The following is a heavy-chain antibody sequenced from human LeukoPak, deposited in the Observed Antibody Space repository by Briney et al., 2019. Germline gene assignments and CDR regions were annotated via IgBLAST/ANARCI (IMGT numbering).Heavy chain of an antibody. V-gene: IGHV3-30*04. Sequence: GGSLRLSCAASGFTFSSYAMHWVRQAPGKGLEWVAIISYDGSNKYYADSVKGRFTISRDNSKNTLYLQMNSLRAGDTAVYYCAKGSKLVVITRDHYMAVWGKGTTVTISS. J-gene: IGHJ6*03. CDR3: AKGSKLVVITRDHYMAV. CDR1: GFTFSSYA. CDR2: ISYDGSNK. D-gene: IGHD3-22*01.